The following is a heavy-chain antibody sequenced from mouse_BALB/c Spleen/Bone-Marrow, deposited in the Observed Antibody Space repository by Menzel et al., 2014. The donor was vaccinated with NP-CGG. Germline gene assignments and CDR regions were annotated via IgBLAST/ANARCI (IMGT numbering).Heavy chain of an antibody. CDR3: ARKYGDY. Sequence: VMLVESGAELVRPGSSVKISCKASGYVFSSYWMNWVKQRPGQGLEWIGQIYPGDGDTNYNGKFKGKATLTADKPSSTAYMQLSSLTSEDSAVYFCARKYGDYWGQGTTLTVSS. D-gene: IGHD2-10*02. J-gene: IGHJ2*01. V-gene: IGHV1-80*01. CDR2: IYPGDGDT. CDR1: GYVFSSYW.